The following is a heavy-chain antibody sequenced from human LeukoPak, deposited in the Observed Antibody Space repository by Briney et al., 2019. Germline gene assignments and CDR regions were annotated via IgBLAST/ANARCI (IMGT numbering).Heavy chain of an antibody. CDR2: ISYDGSNK. CDR3: AKITMVRGAQHGMDV. D-gene: IGHD3-10*01. Sequence: SCKVSGYTLTELSMHWVRQAPGKGLEWVAVISYDGSNKYYADSVKGRFTISRDNSKNTLYLQMNSLRAEDTAVYYCAKITMVRGAQHGMDVWGQGTTVTVSS. CDR1: GYTLTELS. V-gene: IGHV3-30*18. J-gene: IGHJ6*02.